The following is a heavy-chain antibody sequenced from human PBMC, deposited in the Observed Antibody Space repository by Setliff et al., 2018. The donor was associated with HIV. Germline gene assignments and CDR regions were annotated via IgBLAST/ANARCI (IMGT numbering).Heavy chain of an antibody. CDR1: YGSISGHY. CDR3: EAATVGEAGYYGIDV. V-gene: IGHV4-59*04. Sequence: PSETLSLTCTVSYGSISGHYWTWIRQPPGNGLEWIGYIYQSGTTYYNSSLASRVTMSLATSKNEFSLKLNSVTAADTAVYYCEAATVGEAGYYGIDVWGPGTTVTVSS. CDR2: IYQSGTT. D-gene: IGHD1-26*01. J-gene: IGHJ6*02.